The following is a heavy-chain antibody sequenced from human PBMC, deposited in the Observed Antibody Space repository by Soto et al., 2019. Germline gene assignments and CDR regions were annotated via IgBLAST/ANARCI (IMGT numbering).Heavy chain of an antibody. CDR1: GGSFSSYY. D-gene: IGHD6-19*01. V-gene: IGHV4-4*07. CDR2: IYTSGGT. Sequence: PSETLSLTCTVSGGSFSSYYWSWIRQPAGKGLEWIGRIYTSGGTNYNPSLKSRVAMSVDTSKKKFSLKLSSVTAADTAVYYCARGAVAGVDYGMDVWGRGTTVTVSS. CDR3: ARGAVAGVDYGMDV. J-gene: IGHJ6*02.